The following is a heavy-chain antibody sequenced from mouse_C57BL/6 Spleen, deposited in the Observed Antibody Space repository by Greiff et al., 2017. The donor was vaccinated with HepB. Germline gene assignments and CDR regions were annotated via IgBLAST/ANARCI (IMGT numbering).Heavy chain of an antibody. CDR3: ARRITPGYYFDY. CDR2: INPNNGGT. CDR1: GYTFTDYN. D-gene: IGHD2-4*01. V-gene: IGHV1-18*01. Sequence: EVQLQQSGPELVKPGASVKIPCKASGYTFTDYNMDWVKQSHGKSLEWIGDINPNNGGTIYNQKFKGKATLTVDKSSSTAYMELRSLTSEDTAVYYCARRITPGYYFDYWGQGTTLTVSS. J-gene: IGHJ2*01.